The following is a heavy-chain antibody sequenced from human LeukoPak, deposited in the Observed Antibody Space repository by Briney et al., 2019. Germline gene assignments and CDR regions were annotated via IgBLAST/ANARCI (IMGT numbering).Heavy chain of an antibody. V-gene: IGHV3-23*01. D-gene: IGHD3-9*01. CDR1: GFTFSSYA. Sequence: GGSLRLSCAASGFTFSSYAMNWVRQAPGKGLEWVSAISGSGGSTYYADSVKGRFTISRDNSKNTLYLQMNSLRAEDTAVYYCAKSQDDILTGRQAFDYWGQGTLVTVSS. CDR3: AKSQDDILTGRQAFDY. CDR2: ISGSGGST. J-gene: IGHJ4*02.